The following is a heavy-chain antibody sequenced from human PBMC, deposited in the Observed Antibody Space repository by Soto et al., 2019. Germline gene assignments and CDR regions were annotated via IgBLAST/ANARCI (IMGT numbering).Heavy chain of an antibody. V-gene: IGHV4-39*01. CDR3: ARHGSGDYFDY. CDR2: IYYSGST. Sequence: SETLSLTCTVSGGSISSSSYYWGWIRQPPGKGLEWIGSIYYSGSTYYNPSLKSRVTISVDTSKNQFSLKLSSVTAADTAVYYCARHGSGDYFDYWGQGTLVTVSS. J-gene: IGHJ4*02. D-gene: IGHD1-1*01. CDR1: GGSISSSSYY.